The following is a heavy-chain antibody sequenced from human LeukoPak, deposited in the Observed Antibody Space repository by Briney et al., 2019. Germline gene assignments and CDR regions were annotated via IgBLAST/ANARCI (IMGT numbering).Heavy chain of an antibody. J-gene: IGHJ5*02. V-gene: IGHV3-23*01. CDR1: GFTFSSYA. CDR2: ISGSGGST. Sequence: GGSLRLSCAASGFTFSSYAMSWVRQAPGKGLEWVSAISGSGGSTYYADSVKGRFTISRDNSKNTLYLQTNSLRAEDTAVYHCAKDRPYYDFWSGYNWFDPWGQGTLVTVSS. CDR3: AKDRPYYDFWSGYNWFDP. D-gene: IGHD3-3*01.